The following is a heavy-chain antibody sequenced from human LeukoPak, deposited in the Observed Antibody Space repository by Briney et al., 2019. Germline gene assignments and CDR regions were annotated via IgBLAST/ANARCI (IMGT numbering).Heavy chain of an antibody. J-gene: IGHJ4*02. D-gene: IGHD6-19*01. CDR1: GFTFGDYA. CDR3: ARGRVLRSGWAEYFDS. Sequence: GGSLRLSCAASGFTFGDYAMHWVRQAPGKGLEYVSSISYNGYNAYYAESVKGRFTISRDNFKNMVFLQMGSLRPDDMAVYYCARGRVLRSGWAEYFDSWGQGTLVTVSS. CDR2: ISYNGYNA. V-gene: IGHV3-64*02.